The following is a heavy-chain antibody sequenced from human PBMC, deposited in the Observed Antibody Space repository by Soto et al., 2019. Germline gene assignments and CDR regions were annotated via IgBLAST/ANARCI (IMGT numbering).Heavy chain of an antibody. CDR3: ARQDHSGSGWFDT. V-gene: IGHV3-30*04. CDR1: GFTFSNYA. J-gene: IGHJ5*02. Sequence: HVQLVESGGGVVQPGRSLRLSCAASGFTFSNYALHWVRQAPGKGLEWAAVISYDGRKRYYADSMKGRFTFSRDNSKNALYLQMNSLRADDTAVYYCARQDHSGSGWFDTWGQGTLVTVSS. D-gene: IGHD3-22*01. CDR2: ISYDGRKR.